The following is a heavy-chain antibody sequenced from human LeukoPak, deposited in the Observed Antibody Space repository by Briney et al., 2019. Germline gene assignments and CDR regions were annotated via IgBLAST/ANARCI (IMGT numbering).Heavy chain of an antibody. CDR2: IYYSGST. CDR3: ARGPRYCSGGSCYPYYYYYYYMDV. V-gene: IGHV4-39*07. J-gene: IGHJ6*03. D-gene: IGHD2-15*01. Sequence: SETLSLTCTVSGGSISSSSYYWGWIRQPPGKGLEWIGSIYYSGSTYYNPSLKSRVTISVDTSKNQFSLKLSSVTAADTAVYYCARGPRYCSGGSCYPYYYYYYYMDVWGKGTTVTVSS. CDR1: GGSISSSSYY.